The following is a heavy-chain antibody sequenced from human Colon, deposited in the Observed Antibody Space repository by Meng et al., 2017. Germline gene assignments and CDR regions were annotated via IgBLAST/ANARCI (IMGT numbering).Heavy chain of an antibody. CDR2: AYHCGDT. D-gene: IGHD1-1*01. J-gene: IGHJ4*02. CDR3: GRDQGRQLINH. V-gene: IGHV4-4*02. CDR1: GASLRSYIC. Sequence: VEVEDVGPRVGKWSEPLALHVTVAGASLRSYICLCWVRLPPGNGLGWIGGAYHCGDTTYTPYLKSRVVISVDRSKNQFSLNLSSVNAADTAVYYCGRDQGRQLINHWGQGTLVTVSS.